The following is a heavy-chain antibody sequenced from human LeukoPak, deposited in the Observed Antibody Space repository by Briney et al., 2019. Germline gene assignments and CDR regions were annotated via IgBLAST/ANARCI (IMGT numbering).Heavy chain of an antibody. Sequence: GGSLRLSCAASGFXFSNYVMTWGRQPPGKGLELVAGITSSGDITYYSDSVKGRFTISRDNSRKTQDLQMNSLRAEDTALYYCAKPPGRSSNWYWEFESWGQGTMVTVSS. CDR1: GFXFSNYV. V-gene: IGHV3-23*01. CDR2: ITSSGDIT. J-gene: IGHJ4*02. D-gene: IGHD6-13*01. CDR3: AKPPGRSSNWYWEFES.